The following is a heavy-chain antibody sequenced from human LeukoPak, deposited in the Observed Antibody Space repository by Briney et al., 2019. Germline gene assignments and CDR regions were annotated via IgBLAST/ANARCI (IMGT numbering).Heavy chain of an antibody. CDR3: ARDGGYSYGPSSLDY. Sequence: SETLSLTCTVSGGSISSYYWSWIRQPPGKGLEWIGYIYYSGSTNYNPSLKSRVTISVDTSKNQFSLKLSSVTAADTAVYYCARDGGYSYGPSSLDYWGQGTLVTVSS. CDR1: GGSISSYY. CDR2: IYYSGST. J-gene: IGHJ4*02. D-gene: IGHD5-18*01. V-gene: IGHV4-59*01.